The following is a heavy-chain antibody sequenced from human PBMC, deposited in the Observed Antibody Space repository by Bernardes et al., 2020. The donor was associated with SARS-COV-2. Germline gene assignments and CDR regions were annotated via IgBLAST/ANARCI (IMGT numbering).Heavy chain of an antibody. V-gene: IGHV3-48*01. CDR3: ARDSPYASSGYTLDF. J-gene: IGHJ4*02. D-gene: IGHD3-22*01. CDR1: GFTFNSYN. Sequence: GGSLRLSCAASGFTFNSYNMNWVRQAPGKGLEWVSDIGSSGGTIYYADSVKGRFTISRDNVKNSLYLQMNSLRAEDTAVYYCARDSPYASSGYTLDFWGQGTLVTVSS. CDR2: IGSSGGTI.